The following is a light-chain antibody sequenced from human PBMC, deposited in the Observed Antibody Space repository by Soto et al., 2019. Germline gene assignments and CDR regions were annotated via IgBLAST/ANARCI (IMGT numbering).Light chain of an antibody. Sequence: PGERATLSCRASQSIGSSLAWYQQRPGQAPRLLIYGASIRATGIPDRFSGSGSGTDFTLTISRLEPEDFAVYYCQQYGSSSITFGQGTRLEIK. CDR2: GAS. J-gene: IGKJ5*01. CDR1: QSIGSS. V-gene: IGKV3-20*01. CDR3: QQYGSSSIT.